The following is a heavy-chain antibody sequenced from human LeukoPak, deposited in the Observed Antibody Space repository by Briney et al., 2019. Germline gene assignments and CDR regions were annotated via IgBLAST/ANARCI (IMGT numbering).Heavy chain of an antibody. V-gene: IGHV3-74*01. CDR2: ISRDGSRT. Sequence: PAGGSLRLSCAASGFTFSTYWMHWVRQAPGKGLVWVSRISRDGSRTTYADSVKGRFTISRDNAKNTLYLQMNSLRAEDSAVYYCVRDYYDSSGYYPDYWGQGTLVTVSS. CDR1: GFTFSTYW. D-gene: IGHD3-22*01. J-gene: IGHJ4*02. CDR3: VRDYYDSSGYYPDY.